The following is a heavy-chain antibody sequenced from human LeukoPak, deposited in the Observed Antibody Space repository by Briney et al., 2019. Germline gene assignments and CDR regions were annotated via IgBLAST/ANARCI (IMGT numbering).Heavy chain of an antibody. CDR1: GYTFTSYG. J-gene: IGHJ3*02. CDR3: ARMGGSYYSGAFDI. Sequence: ASVKVSCKASGYTFTSYGISWVRQAPGQGLEWMGWISAYNGNTNYAQKLQGRVTMTTDTSTSTAYMELRSLRSEDTAVYYCARMGGSYYSGAFDIWGQGTMVTVSS. CDR2: ISAYNGNT. V-gene: IGHV1-18*01. D-gene: IGHD1-26*01.